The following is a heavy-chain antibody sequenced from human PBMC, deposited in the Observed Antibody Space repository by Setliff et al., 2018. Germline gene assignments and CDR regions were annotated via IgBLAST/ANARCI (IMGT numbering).Heavy chain of an antibody. Sequence: SETLSLTCAVYGGSFSGYYWSWIRQPPGKGLEWIGEINHSVSTNYNPSLKSRVTISVDTSKNQFALKLSSVTAADTAVYYCARKRFYYYYYYMDVWGKGTTVTVSS. J-gene: IGHJ6*03. CDR1: GGSFSGYY. CDR3: ARKRFYYYYYYMDV. V-gene: IGHV4-34*01. CDR2: INHSVST.